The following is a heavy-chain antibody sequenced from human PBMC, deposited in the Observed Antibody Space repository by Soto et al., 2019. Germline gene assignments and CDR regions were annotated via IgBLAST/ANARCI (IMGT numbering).Heavy chain of an antibody. CDR3: AKGAYGSGSYHYDY. Sequence: PGGSLRLSCAASGFTFSSYGMHWVRQAPGKGLEWVAVISYDGSNKYYADSVKGRFTISRDNSKNTLYLQMNSLRAEDTAVYHCAKGAYGSGSYHYDYWGQGTLVTVSS. CDR2: ISYDGSNK. V-gene: IGHV3-30*18. CDR1: GFTFSSYG. D-gene: IGHD3-10*01. J-gene: IGHJ4*02.